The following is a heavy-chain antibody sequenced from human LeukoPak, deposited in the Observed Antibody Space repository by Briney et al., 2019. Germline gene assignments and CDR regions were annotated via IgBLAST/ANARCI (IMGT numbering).Heavy chain of an antibody. CDR2: INPNSGGP. D-gene: IGHD1-1*01. CDR3: ARDWMAYNKEPNWFDP. V-gene: IGHV1-2*02. Sequence: GASVKVSCKASGYTFTGYYMHWVRQAPGQGLERMGWINPNSGGPNYAQKFQGRVTMTRDTSISTAYMELSRLRSDDTAVYYCARDWMAYNKEPNWFDPWGQGTLVTVSS. J-gene: IGHJ5*02. CDR1: GYTFTGYY.